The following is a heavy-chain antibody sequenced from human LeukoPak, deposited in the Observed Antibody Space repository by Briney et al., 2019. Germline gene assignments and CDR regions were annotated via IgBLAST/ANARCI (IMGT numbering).Heavy chain of an antibody. Sequence: GGSLRLSCAVSGFTLRNYAMSWVRQAPGKGLEWVSGGNSGSTHYADSVRGRFTISRDNSKNTLYLQMNGLRVEDTAVYHCAKVDWGSNCNDGRCPRWGQGTLVTVSS. CDR3: AKVDWGSNCNDGRCPR. J-gene: IGHJ4*02. V-gene: IGHV3-23*01. CDR1: GFTLRNYA. CDR2: GNSGST. D-gene: IGHD2-15*01.